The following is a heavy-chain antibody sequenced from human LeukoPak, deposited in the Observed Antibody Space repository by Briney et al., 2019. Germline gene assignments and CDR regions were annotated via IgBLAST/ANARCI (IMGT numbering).Heavy chain of an antibody. J-gene: IGHJ4*02. D-gene: IGHD1-1*01. CDR1: GGTFSSYA. Sequence: ASVKVSCKASGGTFSSYAISWVRQAPGQGLEWIGRIIPILGIANYAQKFQGRVTITADKSTSTAYMELRSLRSEDTAVYYCARGGRRTTAATTGTPHYYVYWGQGTLVTVSS. V-gene: IGHV1-69*04. CDR3: ARGGRRTTAATTGTPHYYVY. CDR2: IIPILGIA.